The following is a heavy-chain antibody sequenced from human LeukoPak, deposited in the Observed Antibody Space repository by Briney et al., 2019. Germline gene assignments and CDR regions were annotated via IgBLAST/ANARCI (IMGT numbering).Heavy chain of an antibody. Sequence: GGSLRLSCAASGFTFSSYWMSWVRQAPGKGLEWVANIKQDGSEKYYVDSVKGRFTISRDNAKNSLYLQMNSLRAEDTAVYYCARDGIAAAGRDAFDIWGQGTMVTVSS. CDR3: ARDGIAAAGRDAFDI. D-gene: IGHD6-13*01. J-gene: IGHJ3*02. CDR2: IKQDGSEK. CDR1: GFTFSSYW. V-gene: IGHV3-7*01.